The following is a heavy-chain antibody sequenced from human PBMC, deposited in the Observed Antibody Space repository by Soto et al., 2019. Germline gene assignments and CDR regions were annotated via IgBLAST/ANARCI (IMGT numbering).Heavy chain of an antibody. V-gene: IGHV3-66*01. Sequence: EVQLVESGGGLVQPGGSLRLSCAASGFTVSSNYMSWVRQAPGKGLEWVSVIYSGGSTYYADSVKGRFTISRDNSKNTLYLQMTSLRAEDTAVYYCARDFVHGDHPEYFQHWGQGTLVTLSS. D-gene: IGHD4-17*01. J-gene: IGHJ1*01. CDR1: GFTVSSNY. CDR3: ARDFVHGDHPEYFQH. CDR2: IYSGGST.